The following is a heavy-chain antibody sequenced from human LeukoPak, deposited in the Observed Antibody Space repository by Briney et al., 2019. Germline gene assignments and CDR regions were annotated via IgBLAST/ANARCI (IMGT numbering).Heavy chain of an antibody. CDR2: MNPNSGNT. Sequence: GASVKVSCKASGYTFTSYDINWVRQATGQGLEWMGWMNPNSGNTGYAQKFQGRVTMTRNTSISTAYMELSSLRSDDTAVYFCASVEMATIGFEHWGQGTLVTVSS. V-gene: IGHV1-8*01. D-gene: IGHD5-24*01. J-gene: IGHJ4*02. CDR3: ASVEMATIGFEH. CDR1: GYTFTSYD.